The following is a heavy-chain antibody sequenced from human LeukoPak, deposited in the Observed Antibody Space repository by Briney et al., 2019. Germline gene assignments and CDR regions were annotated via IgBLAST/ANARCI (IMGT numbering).Heavy chain of an antibody. Sequence: GSLRLSCSASGFTFSSYSMNWVRQAPGKRLEWVSAISGSGGSTYYADSVKGRFTISRDNSKNTLYLQMNSLRAEDTAVYYCAKDLGSYDYVWGSDRQFDYWGQGTLVTVSS. D-gene: IGHD3-16*02. V-gene: IGHV3-23*01. CDR3: AKDLGSYDYVWGSDRQFDY. J-gene: IGHJ4*02. CDR1: GFTFSSYS. CDR2: ISGSGGST.